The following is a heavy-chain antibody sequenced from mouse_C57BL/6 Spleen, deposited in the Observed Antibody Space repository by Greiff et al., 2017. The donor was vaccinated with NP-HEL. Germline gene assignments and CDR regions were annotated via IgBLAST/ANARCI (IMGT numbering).Heavy chain of an antibody. CDR2: INPGSGGT. V-gene: IGHV1-54*01. CDR1: GYAFTNYL. CDR3: ARATIRYFDV. D-gene: IGHD2-1*01. Sequence: VQLQQSGAELVRPGTSVKVSCKASGYAFTNYLIEWVKQRPGQGLEWIGVINPGSGGTNYNEKFKGKATLTADKSSSTAYMQLSSLTSEDSAVYFCARATIRYFDVWGTGTTVTVSS. J-gene: IGHJ1*03.